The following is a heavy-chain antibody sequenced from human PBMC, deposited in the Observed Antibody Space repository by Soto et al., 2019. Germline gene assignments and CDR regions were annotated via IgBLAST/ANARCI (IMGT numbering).Heavy chain of an antibody. D-gene: IGHD2-2*01. V-gene: IGHV1-69*02. CDR1: GGTFSSYT. Sequence: QVQLVQSGAEVKKPGSSVKVSCKASGGTFSSYTISWVRQAPGQGLEWMGRIIPILGIANYAQKFQGRVTITADTSTSTGYMEMSSLRSEDTAVYYCARETGPTLVEHWGQGTLVTVSS. CDR3: ARETGPTLVEH. J-gene: IGHJ1*01. CDR2: IIPILGIA.